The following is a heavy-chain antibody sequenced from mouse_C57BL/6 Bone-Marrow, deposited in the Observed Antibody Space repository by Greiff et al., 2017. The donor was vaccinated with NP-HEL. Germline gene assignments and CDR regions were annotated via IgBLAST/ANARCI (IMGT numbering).Heavy chain of an antibody. CDR2: IYPGGGYT. V-gene: IGHV1-63*01. D-gene: IGHD3-2*02. Sequence: QVQLQQSGAELVRPGTSVKMSCKASGYTFTNYWIGWAKQRPGHGLEWIGDIYPGGGYTNYNEKFKGKATLTADKSYSTAYMQFSSLTSEDSAIYYCARGQLRLRGYFDYWGQGTTLTVSS. J-gene: IGHJ2*01. CDR3: ARGQLRLRGYFDY. CDR1: GYTFTNYW.